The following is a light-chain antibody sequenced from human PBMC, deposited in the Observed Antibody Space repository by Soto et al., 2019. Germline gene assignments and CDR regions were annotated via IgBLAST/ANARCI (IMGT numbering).Light chain of an antibody. V-gene: IGLV2-14*01. CDR1: SSDIGGYNF. Sequence: QSALTQPASVSGSPGQSITISCTGTSSDIGGYNFVSWYQQHPGKAPKVLIYDISDRPSGVSNRFSGSKSGNTASLTISGLQADDEADYYCSSYATGNSYVFGTGTKLTVL. J-gene: IGLJ1*01. CDR2: DIS. CDR3: SSYATGNSYV.